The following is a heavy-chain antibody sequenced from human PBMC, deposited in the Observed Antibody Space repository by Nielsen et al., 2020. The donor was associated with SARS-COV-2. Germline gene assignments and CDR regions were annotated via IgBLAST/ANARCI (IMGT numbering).Heavy chain of an antibody. CDR3: ARDRSDFWSGYHGY. Sequence: GGSLRLSCAASGFTFSNYWMHWVRQVPGKGLVWVSRINADGSSTSYADYVKGRFTISRDNAKNTLYLQMNSLRAEDTAVYYCARDRSDFWSGYHGYWGQGTLVTVSS. D-gene: IGHD3-3*01. V-gene: IGHV3-74*01. CDR1: GFTFSNYW. J-gene: IGHJ4*02. CDR2: INADGSST.